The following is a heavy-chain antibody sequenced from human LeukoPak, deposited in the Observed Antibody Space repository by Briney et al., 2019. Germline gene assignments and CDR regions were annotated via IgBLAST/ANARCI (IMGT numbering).Heavy chain of an antibody. CDR2: INSDGSST. V-gene: IGHV3-74*01. D-gene: IGHD6-19*01. CDR3: ATSPGAVAGTTGGY. CDR1: GFTFSSYW. J-gene: IGHJ4*02. Sequence: GGSLRLSCAASGFTFSSYWMHWVRQAPGEGLVWVSRINSDGSSTTYADSVKGRFTISRDNAKNTLYLQMNSLRAEDTAVYYCATSPGAVAGTTGGYWGQGTLVTVSS.